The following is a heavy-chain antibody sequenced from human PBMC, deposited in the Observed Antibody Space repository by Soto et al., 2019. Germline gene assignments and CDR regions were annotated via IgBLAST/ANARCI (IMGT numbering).Heavy chain of an antibody. CDR2: ISWDGGST. V-gene: IGHV3-43*01. CDR3: ARDPPYYYDSSGYLLRHYYGMDV. D-gene: IGHD3-22*01. J-gene: IGHJ6*02. Sequence: GSLRLSCAASGFTFDDYTMHWVRQAPGKGLEWVSLISWDGGSTYYADSVKGRFTISRDNSKNSLYLQMNSLRTEDTALYYCARDPPYYYDSSGYLLRHYYGMDVWGQGTTVTVSS. CDR1: GFTFDDYT.